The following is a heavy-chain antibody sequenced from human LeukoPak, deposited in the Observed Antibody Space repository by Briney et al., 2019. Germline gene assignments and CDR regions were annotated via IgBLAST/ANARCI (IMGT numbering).Heavy chain of an antibody. Sequence: KPGGSLRLSGAASGFTFRDYYMSWIRQAPGKGLEWVSYISSSGSTIYYADSVKGRFTISRDNAKNSLYLQMNSLRAEDTAVYYCARDPPPTYYYDSSGYFDYWGQGTLVTVSS. CDR1: GFTFRDYY. V-gene: IGHV3-11*01. J-gene: IGHJ4*02. CDR2: ISSSGSTI. D-gene: IGHD3-22*01. CDR3: ARDPPPTYYYDSSGYFDY.